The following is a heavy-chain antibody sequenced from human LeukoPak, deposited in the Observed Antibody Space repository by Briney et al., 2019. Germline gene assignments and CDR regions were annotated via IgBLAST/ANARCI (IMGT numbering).Heavy chain of an antibody. D-gene: IGHD5-18*01. CDR3: ARDDTTMAVDY. CDR2: INHSGRT. Sequence: SETLSLTCVVYGGSFSGYYWSWIRQPPGKGLEWIGEINHSGRTNYNPSLKSRVTISLDTSKNQSSLRLSSVTAADTAVYYCARDDTTMAVDYWGQGTLVTVSS. J-gene: IGHJ4*02. CDR1: GGSFSGYY. V-gene: IGHV4-34*01.